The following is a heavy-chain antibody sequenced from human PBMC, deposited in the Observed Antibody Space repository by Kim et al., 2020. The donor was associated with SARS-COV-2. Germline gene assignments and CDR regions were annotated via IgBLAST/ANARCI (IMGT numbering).Heavy chain of an antibody. D-gene: IGHD3-9*01. CDR2: SSTK. V-gene: IGHV3-48*01. J-gene: IGHJ4*02. CDR3: AGLVIPVDY. Sequence: SSTKYSADSVKGRLTISRDNAKNSLYLQMNSLRAEDTAVYYCAGLVIPVDYWGQGTLVTVSS.